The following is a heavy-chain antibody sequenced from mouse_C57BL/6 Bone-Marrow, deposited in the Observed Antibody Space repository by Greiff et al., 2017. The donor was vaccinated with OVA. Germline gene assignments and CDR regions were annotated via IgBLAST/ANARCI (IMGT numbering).Heavy chain of an antibody. D-gene: IGHD4-1*01. CDR1: GFTFSSYG. CDR2: ISSGGSYT. V-gene: IGHV5-6*02. J-gene: IGHJ4*01. CDR3: ARPYVTGTFAMDY. Sequence: EVKLVESGGDLVKPGGSLKLSCAASGFTFSSYGMSWVRQTPDKRLEWVATISSGGSYTYYPDSVKGRFTISRDNAKNPLYLQMSSLKSEDTAMYYCARPYVTGTFAMDYWGQGTSVTVSS.